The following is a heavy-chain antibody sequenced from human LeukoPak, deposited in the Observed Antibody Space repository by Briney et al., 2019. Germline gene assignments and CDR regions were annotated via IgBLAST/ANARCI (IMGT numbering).Heavy chain of an antibody. Sequence: GGFLRLSCAVSGLTFSSSWMDWVRQAPGKGLEWVASINPDGNKKYSADSVKGRFTISRDNAENSLYLQMNSLRVEDTAFYYCARDLAYSRLDYWGQGMLVTVSS. CDR2: INPDGNKK. J-gene: IGHJ4*02. D-gene: IGHD5-18*01. V-gene: IGHV3-7*01. CDR1: GLTFSSSW. CDR3: ARDLAYSRLDY.